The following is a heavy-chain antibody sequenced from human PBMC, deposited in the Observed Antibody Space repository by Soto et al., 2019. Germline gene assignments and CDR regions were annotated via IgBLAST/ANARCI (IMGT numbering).Heavy chain of an antibody. CDR3: ARTITMVRGVIYYYYGMDV. J-gene: IGHJ6*02. Sequence: ASVKVSCKASGGTFSSYAISWVRQAPGQGLEWMGGIIPIFGTANYAQKFQGRVTITADESTSTAYMELSSLRSEDTAVYYCARTITMVRGVIYYYYGMDVWGQGTTVTVSS. CDR1: GGTFSSYA. CDR2: IIPIFGTA. D-gene: IGHD3-10*01. V-gene: IGHV1-69*13.